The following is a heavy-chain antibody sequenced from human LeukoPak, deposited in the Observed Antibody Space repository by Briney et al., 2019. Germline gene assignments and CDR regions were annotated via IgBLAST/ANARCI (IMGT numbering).Heavy chain of an antibody. CDR3: ARERLITGTTWHTRDAFDI. CDR2: INPSGGST. D-gene: IGHD1-7*01. CDR1: GYTFTSYY. J-gene: IGHJ3*02. Sequence: ASVKVSCKASGYTFTSYYMHWVRQAPGQGLEWMGIINPSGGSTSYAQKFQGRVTMTRDMSTSTVYMELSSLRSEDTAVYYCARERLITGTTWHTRDAFDIWGQGTMVTVSS. V-gene: IGHV1-46*01.